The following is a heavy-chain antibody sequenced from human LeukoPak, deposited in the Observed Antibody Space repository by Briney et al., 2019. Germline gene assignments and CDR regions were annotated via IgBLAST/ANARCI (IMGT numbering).Heavy chain of an antibody. D-gene: IGHD3-3*01. CDR2: IKQDGSEK. Sequence: GGSLRLSCAASGFTFSSYWMSWVRQAPGKGLEWVANIKQDGSEKYYVDSVKGRFTISRDNAKNSLYLQMNSLRAEDTAVYYCARQPYYDFWSGYYKDYYYGMDVWGQGTTVTVSS. V-gene: IGHV3-7*01. J-gene: IGHJ6*02. CDR3: ARQPYYDFWSGYYKDYYYGMDV. CDR1: GFTFSSYW.